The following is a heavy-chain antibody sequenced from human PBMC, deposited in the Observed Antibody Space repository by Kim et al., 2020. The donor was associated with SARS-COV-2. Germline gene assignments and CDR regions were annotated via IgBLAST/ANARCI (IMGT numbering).Heavy chain of an antibody. V-gene: IGHV1-2*02. D-gene: IGHD5-12*01. Sequence: AQKFQRRVTMTSDTSISTAYMELSRLRSDDTAVYYCARLRDGYIESHFDYWGQGTLVTVSS. CDR3: ARLRDGYIESHFDY. J-gene: IGHJ4*02.